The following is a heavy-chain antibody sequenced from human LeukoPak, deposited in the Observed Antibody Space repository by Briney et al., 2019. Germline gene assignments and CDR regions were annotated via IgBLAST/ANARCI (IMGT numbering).Heavy chain of an antibody. V-gene: IGHV3-53*01. D-gene: IGHD5-18*01. CDR1: GFTVSSSY. CDR3: AKGYNYAYEY. J-gene: IGHJ4*02. CDR2: IYSGGST. Sequence: GGSLRLXCAASGFTVSSSYMSWVRQAPGKGLEWVSLIYSGGSTYYAASVKGRFTISRGNSKNTLYLQMNSLRPEDTAVYYCAKGYNYAYEYWGQGTLVTVSS.